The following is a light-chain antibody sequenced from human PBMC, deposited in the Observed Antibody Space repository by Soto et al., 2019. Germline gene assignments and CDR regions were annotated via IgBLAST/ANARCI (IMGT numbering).Light chain of an antibody. CDR2: DIN. CDR1: SSDVGNYIF. V-gene: IGLV2-14*01. J-gene: IGLJ1*01. CDR3: DSNTTSASEV. Sequence: QSALTQPASVSGSPGQSITISCTGTSSDVGNYIFVSWYRQHPGKAPKLMIYDINNRPSGVSNRFSGSKSGNTASLTISGLQYEDEADYYCDSNTTSASEVFGTGTKVTVL.